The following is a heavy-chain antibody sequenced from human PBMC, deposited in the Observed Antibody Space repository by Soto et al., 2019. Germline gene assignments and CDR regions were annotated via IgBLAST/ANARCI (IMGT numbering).Heavy chain of an antibody. CDR1: GFTFSSYG. Sequence: GGSLRLSCAASGFTFSSYGMHWFRQAPGKGLEWVAVIWYDGSNKYYADSVKGRFTISRDNSKNTLYLQMNSLRAEDTAVYYCARVGIAAAGTPYYYGMDVWGQGTTVTVSS. D-gene: IGHD6-13*01. CDR2: IWYDGSNK. V-gene: IGHV3-33*01. J-gene: IGHJ6*02. CDR3: ARVGIAAAGTPYYYGMDV.